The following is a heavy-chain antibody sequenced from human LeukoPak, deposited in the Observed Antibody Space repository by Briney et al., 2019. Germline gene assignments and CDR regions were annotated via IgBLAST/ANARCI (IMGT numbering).Heavy chain of an antibody. CDR1: GFTFSDPY. V-gene: IGHV3-53*01. D-gene: IGHD6-13*01. Sequence: PGGSLRLSCAASGFTFSDPYMDWVRQAPGKGLEWVSVIYSGGTTYYADSVKGRFTISRDNSKNTLYLQMNSLRVDDTAVYYCARVSGGAAAGKTGWYYFDYWGQGTLVTVSS. CDR3: ARVSGGAAAGKTGWYYFDY. CDR2: IYSGGTT. J-gene: IGHJ4*02.